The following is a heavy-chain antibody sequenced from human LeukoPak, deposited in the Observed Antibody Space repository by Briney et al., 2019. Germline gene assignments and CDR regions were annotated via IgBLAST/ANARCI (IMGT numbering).Heavy chain of an antibody. V-gene: IGHV1-18*01. Sequence: ASVKVSCKASGYTFTNYGISWVRQAPGRGLEWMGWISAYNGNTNYAQKLQGRVTMTTDTSTSTAYMELRSLRSDDTAVYYCVVDDSSGYSQYFQHWGQGTLVTVSS. D-gene: IGHD3-22*01. CDR2: ISAYNGNT. CDR3: VVDDSSGYSQYFQH. CDR1: GYTFTNYG. J-gene: IGHJ1*01.